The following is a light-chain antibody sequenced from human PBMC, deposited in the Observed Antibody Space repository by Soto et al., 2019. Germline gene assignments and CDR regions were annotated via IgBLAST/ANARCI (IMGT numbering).Light chain of an antibody. CDR2: EVS. CDR1: SSDVGAYNY. V-gene: IGLV2-14*01. J-gene: IGLJ1*01. Sequence: QSALTQPASVSGSPGQSITISCTGTSSDVGAYNYVSWYQQHPGKVPKLMIYEVSNRPSGVSNRFSGSKFGNTASLTISGLQAEDEADYYCSSYTSSGTYVFGTGTKVTVL. CDR3: SSYTSSGTYV.